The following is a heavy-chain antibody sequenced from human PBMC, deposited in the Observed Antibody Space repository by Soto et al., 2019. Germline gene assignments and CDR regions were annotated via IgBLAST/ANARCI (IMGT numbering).Heavy chain of an antibody. CDR2: ISSSAIST. Sequence: EVQLLESGGGLIQPGGSLRLSCAASGFTFSTYAMNWVRQTPGKGLEWVATISSSAISTNYADSVKGRFTISRDNAKNHLYLRMTSLRTEDTAVYFCAKKAYDAVTGHYFDYWGQGTLVTVSS. D-gene: IGHD3-9*01. CDR1: GFTFSTYA. V-gene: IGHV3-23*01. J-gene: IGHJ4*02. CDR3: AKKAYDAVTGHYFDY.